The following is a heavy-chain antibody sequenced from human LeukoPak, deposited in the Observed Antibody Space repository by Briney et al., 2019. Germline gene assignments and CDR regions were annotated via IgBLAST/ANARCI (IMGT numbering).Heavy chain of an antibody. V-gene: IGHV3-33*01. CDR2: IWYDGSNK. CDR3: ARGRAVGSSLGELWS. Sequence: GGSLRLSCAASGFTFSSYGMHWVRQAPGKGLEWVAVIWYDGSNKYYGDSVKGRFTISRDNSKNTVYLQMNSLRAEDTAVYYCARGRAVGSSLGELWSWGQGTLVTVSS. D-gene: IGHD3-16*01. CDR1: GFTFSSYG. J-gene: IGHJ5*02.